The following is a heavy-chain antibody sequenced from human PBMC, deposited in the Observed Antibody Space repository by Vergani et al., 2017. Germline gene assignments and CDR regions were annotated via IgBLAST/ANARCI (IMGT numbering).Heavy chain of an antibody. Sequence: QAQLVQSGAEVKKPGSSVKVFCKASGGSFSSYTVSWVRQAPGQRPECMGMIFPIIETTNYAQRFQGRLTITADTSTNTAYMELSSLTSDDTAVYYCARGLAVAGSENGFWGHGTLVTVSS. J-gene: IGHJ4*01. CDR2: IFPIIETT. V-gene: IGHV1-69*08. D-gene: IGHD6-19*01. CDR1: GGSFSSYT. CDR3: ARGLAVAGSENGF.